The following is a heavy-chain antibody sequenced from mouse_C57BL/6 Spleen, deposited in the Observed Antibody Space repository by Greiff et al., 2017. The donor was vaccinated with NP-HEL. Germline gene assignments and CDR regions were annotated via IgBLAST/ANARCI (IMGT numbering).Heavy chain of an antibody. J-gene: IGHJ3*01. Sequence: QVQLQQSGAELVKPGASVKISCKASGYAFSSYWMNWVKQRPRKGLEWIGQIYPGDGDTNYNGKFKGKATLTADKSSSTAYMQLSSLTSEDSAVYFCARSEDYPWFAYWGQGTLVTVSA. CDR3: ARSEDYPWFAY. D-gene: IGHD2-4*01. CDR1: GYAFSSYW. V-gene: IGHV1-80*01. CDR2: IYPGDGDT.